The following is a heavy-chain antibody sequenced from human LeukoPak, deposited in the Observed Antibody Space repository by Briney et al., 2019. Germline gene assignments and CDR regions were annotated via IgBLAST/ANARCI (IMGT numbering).Heavy chain of an antibody. V-gene: IGHV1-69*13. CDR3: ARSRAGDFWSGHSFDY. Sequence: ASVKVSCKASGYTFTSYYMHWVRQAPGQGLEWMGGIIPIFGTANYAQKFQGRVTITADESTSTAYMELSSLRSEDTAVYYCARSRAGDFWSGHSFDYWGQGTLVTVSS. J-gene: IGHJ4*02. CDR1: GYTFTSYY. D-gene: IGHD3-3*01. CDR2: IIPIFGTA.